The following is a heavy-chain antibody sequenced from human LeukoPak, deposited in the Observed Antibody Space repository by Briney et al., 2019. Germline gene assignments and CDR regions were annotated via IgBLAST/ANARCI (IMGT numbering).Heavy chain of an antibody. D-gene: IGHD3-9*01. V-gene: IGHV3-7*01. CDR1: GFTFSSYW. Sequence: GGSLRLSCAASGFTFSSYWMSWVRQAPGKGLEWVANIKQDGSEKYHVDSVKGRFTISRDNAKNSLYLQMNSLRAEDTAVYYCARDRVIRYFDWLSARPYWGQGTLVTVSS. J-gene: IGHJ4*02. CDR2: IKQDGSEK. CDR3: ARDRVIRYFDWLSARPY.